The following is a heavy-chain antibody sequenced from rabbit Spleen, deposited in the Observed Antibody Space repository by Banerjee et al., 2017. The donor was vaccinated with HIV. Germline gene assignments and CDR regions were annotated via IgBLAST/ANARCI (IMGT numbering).Heavy chain of an antibody. CDR1: GFDFSSNA. J-gene: IGHJ4*01. Sequence: QEQLEESGGGLVKPEGSLALTCKASGFDFSSNAMCWVRQAPGKGLEWIACIDTGSSGSTYYASWAKGRFTISKTSSTAVTLQMTSLTAADTATYFCVREAGYGGYGDGNLWGQGTLVTVS. CDR2: IDTGSSGST. CDR3: VREAGYGGYGDGNL. D-gene: IGHD6-1*01. V-gene: IGHV1S45*01.